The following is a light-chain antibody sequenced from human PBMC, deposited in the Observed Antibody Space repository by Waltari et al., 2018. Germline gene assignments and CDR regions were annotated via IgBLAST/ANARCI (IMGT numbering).Light chain of an antibody. CDR3: QTGGHGTWV. Sequence: QLVLTQSPSASASLGASLKLTCTPSSGHSKKIIARLQQQPPERGPRYLMKVNSAGSHSRGGWIPDRFSGSRSGAEPYLTISSLQSEDEADDYCQTGGHGTWVFGGGTKLTGL. CDR1: SGHSKKI. CDR2: VNSAGSH. V-gene: IGLV4-69*01. J-gene: IGLJ3*02.